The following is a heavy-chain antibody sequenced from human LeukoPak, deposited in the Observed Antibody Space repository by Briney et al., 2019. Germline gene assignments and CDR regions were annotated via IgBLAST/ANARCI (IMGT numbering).Heavy chain of an antibody. J-gene: IGHJ2*01. D-gene: IGHD2-15*01. CDR3: ARDVVLVSSSPSYWYFAL. Sequence: PGGSLRLSCAASGFTFSSYTINWVRQAPGKGLEWVSSISGSGTYIFSADSMKGRFAISRDNAKNSLYLQRNSLRAEDTAVYYCARDVVLVSSSPSYWYFALWSRGTLVTVSS. CDR1: GFTFSSYT. CDR2: ISGSGTYI. V-gene: IGHV3-21*01.